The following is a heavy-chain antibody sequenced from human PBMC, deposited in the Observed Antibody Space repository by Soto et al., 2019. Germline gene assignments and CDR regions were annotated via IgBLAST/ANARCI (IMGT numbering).Heavy chain of an antibody. Sequence: SDTPSLTCTVSGGSISSSTYYWGWIRQPPGKGLEWIGSIYYSGSTYYSPSLKSRVTISVDTPKNQFSLNLSSVTAADTAVYYCARGREDIFLPTHAPTNNWFDHWGHGPLVT. CDR1: GGSISSSTYY. CDR3: ARGREDIFLPTHAPTNNWFDH. J-gene: IGHJ5*02. D-gene: IGHD2-15*01. V-gene: IGHV4-39*01. CDR2: IYYSGST.